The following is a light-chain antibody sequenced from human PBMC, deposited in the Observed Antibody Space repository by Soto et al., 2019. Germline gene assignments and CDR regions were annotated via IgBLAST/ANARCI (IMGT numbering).Light chain of an antibody. Sequence: DIQMTQSPSTLSASVGDRVTITCRASQSLSNWLAWYQLKPGKAPYLFIYDASSLETGVPSRFSGSGSGTEFTLTISSLQPDDFATYYCQHYNSYSEAFGQGTKVDIK. CDR2: DAS. CDR3: QHYNSYSEA. CDR1: QSLSNW. J-gene: IGKJ1*01. V-gene: IGKV1-5*01.